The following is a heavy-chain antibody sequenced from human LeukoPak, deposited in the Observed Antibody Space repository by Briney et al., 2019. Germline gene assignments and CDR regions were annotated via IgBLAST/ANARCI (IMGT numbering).Heavy chain of an antibody. CDR1: AFTFKNYW. J-gene: IGHJ4*02. CDR3: AKDNWLQLGYFDY. D-gene: IGHD1-1*01. CDR2: INIDGSAT. V-gene: IGHV3-74*01. Sequence: GGSLRLSCAASAFTFKNYWMHWVRQAPGKGLVWVSRINIDGSATDYADSVKGRFTISRDNAKNSLYLQMNSLRAEDTALYYCAKDNWLQLGYFDYWGQGTLVTVSS.